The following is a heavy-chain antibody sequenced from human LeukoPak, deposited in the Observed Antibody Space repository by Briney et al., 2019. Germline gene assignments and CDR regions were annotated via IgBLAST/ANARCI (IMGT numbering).Heavy chain of an antibody. J-gene: IGHJ4*02. D-gene: IGHD3-16*01. CDR1: GDSISSGSH. CDR3: ARHAFDESLGREGDFDD. V-gene: IGHV4-38-2*02. CDR2: ISHSGTT. Sequence: SETLSLTCTVSGDSISSGSHWGWLRQSPGKGLEWIGCISHSGTTYYNPSFTSRVTISVDTSENHFSLKLNSVTAADTAVYYCARHAFDESLGREGDFDDWGQGTLVTVSS.